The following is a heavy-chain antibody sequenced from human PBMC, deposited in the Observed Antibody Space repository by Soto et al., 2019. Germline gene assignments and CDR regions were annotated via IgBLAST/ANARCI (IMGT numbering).Heavy chain of an antibody. Sequence: GGSLRLSCEASGFIFSTYGMHWVRQAPGKGLEWVALIWYDGTNEHYADSVKGRFTISKDNSKNTLHLEMSGLRVEDTAVYYCARETNGGSFDIWGQGTMVTLSS. V-gene: IGHV3-33*01. CDR3: ARETNGGSFDI. J-gene: IGHJ3*02. D-gene: IGHD2-8*01. CDR1: GFIFSTYG. CDR2: IWYDGTNE.